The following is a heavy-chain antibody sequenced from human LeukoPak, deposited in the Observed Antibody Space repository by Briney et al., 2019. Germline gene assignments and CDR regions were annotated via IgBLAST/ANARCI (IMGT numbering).Heavy chain of an antibody. V-gene: IGHV3-30-3*01. CDR3: ARDSTYYYESGSSGPHYFDN. D-gene: IGHD3-10*01. J-gene: IGHJ4*02. CDR2: IPSGGFYE. CDR1: GFNFGNYA. Sequence: GGSLRLFCAASGFNFGNYAMHWVRQAPGKGLEWVSLIPSGGFYEYYADSVKGRFTISRDDSGNTLYLQLNSLRPEDTAVYYCARDSTYYYESGSSGPHYFDNWGQGTLVTVSS.